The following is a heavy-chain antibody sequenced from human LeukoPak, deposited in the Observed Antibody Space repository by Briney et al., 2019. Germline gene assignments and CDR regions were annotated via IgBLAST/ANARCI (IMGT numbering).Heavy chain of an antibody. D-gene: IGHD6-13*01. V-gene: IGHV3-23*01. CDR1: GFTLSSYA. CDR2: INGSGGST. J-gene: IGHJ4*02. CDR3: ARGGPAAGRFDY. Sequence: GESLRLSCAVSGFTLSSYAMSWVRQAPGKGLEWVSDINGSGGSTYYADSVKGRFTISRDNYKNTLYLQMNSLRAEDTAVYYCARGGPAAGRFDYWGQGTLVTVSS.